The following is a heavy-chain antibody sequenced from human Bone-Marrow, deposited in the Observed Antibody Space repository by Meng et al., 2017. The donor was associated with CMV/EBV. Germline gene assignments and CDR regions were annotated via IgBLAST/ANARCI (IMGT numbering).Heavy chain of an antibody. CDR3: ARIAAVAGTRGAFDI. V-gene: IGHV3-53*05. CDR2: IYSGGST. D-gene: IGHD6-19*01. CDR1: AFTVSSNY. Sequence: GESLKISCAASAFTVSSNYMSWVRQAPGKGLEWVSVIYSGGSTYYADSVKGRFTISRDNSKNTLYLQMNSLRAEDTAVYYCARIAAVAGTRGAFDICGQGTMVTVSS. J-gene: IGHJ3*02.